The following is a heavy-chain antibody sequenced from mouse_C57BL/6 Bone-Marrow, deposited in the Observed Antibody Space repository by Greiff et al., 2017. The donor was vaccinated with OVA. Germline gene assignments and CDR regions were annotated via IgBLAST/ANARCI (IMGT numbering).Heavy chain of an antibody. Sequence: EVQLVESGGGLVKPGGSLKLSCADCGGACSSHAMSWVRQTPEKRLEWVATISDGGSYTYYPDNVKGRFTISRDNAKNNLYLQMSHLKSEDTAMYYCARGGDYGNFYFDYWGQGTTLTVSS. CDR2: ISDGGSYT. J-gene: IGHJ2*01. V-gene: IGHV5-4*01. D-gene: IGHD2-1*01. CDR3: ARGGDYGNFYFDY. CDR1: GGACSSHA.